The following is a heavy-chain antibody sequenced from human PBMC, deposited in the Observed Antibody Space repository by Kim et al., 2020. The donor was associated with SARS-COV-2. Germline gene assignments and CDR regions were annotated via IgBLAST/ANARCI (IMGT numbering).Heavy chain of an antibody. V-gene: IGHV4-34*01. CDR2: INHSGST. CDR1: GGSFSGYY. CDR3: ARGGTFSVTIFGVVIIRPLMDV. J-gene: IGHJ6*02. Sequence: SETLSLTCAVYGGSFSGYYWSWIRQPPGKGLEWIGEINHSGSTNYNPSLKSRFTISVDTSKNQFSLKLSSVTAADTAVYYCARGGTFSVTIFGVVIIRPLMDVWGQGTTVTVSS. D-gene: IGHD3-3*01.